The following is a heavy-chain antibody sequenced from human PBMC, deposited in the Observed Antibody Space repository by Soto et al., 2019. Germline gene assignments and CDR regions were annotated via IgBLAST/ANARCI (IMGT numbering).Heavy chain of an antibody. Sequence: SETLSLTCAVSGGNISSDYWWTWVRQPPGKGLEWIAEMYHSGSTNYNPSLKSRVTISVDKSKNQISLKLSSVTAADTAVYYCARVLSSGWSRFDYWGQGTLVTVS. CDR2: MYHSGST. J-gene: IGHJ4*02. D-gene: IGHD6-19*01. V-gene: IGHV4-4*02. CDR1: GGNISSDYW. CDR3: ARVLSSGWSRFDY.